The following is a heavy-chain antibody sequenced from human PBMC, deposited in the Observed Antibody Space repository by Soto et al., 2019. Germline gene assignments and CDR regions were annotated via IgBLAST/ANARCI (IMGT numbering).Heavy chain of an antibody. CDR1: GFTFSSYG. CDR2: ISGSGAST. Sequence: WGSLRLSCAASGFTFSSYGMRWVRQAPGKGLEWVSTISGSGASTSYADSVKGRFTISRDNSKNTLFLQMSSLRAEDTAMYYCAKVSLVVVGGCDYWGQGTLVNVSS. J-gene: IGHJ4*02. CDR3: AKVSLVVVGGCDY. D-gene: IGHD2-15*01. V-gene: IGHV3-23*01.